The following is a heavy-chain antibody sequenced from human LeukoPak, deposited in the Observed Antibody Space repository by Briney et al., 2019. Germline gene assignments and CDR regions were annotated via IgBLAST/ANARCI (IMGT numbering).Heavy chain of an antibody. J-gene: IGHJ4*02. D-gene: IGHD6-6*01. CDR1: GFTLSSYA. V-gene: IGHV3-23*01. CDR2: ISSSGGGSAI. Sequence: GGSLRLSFAASGFTLSSYAMNWVRQAPGKGLEWISAISSSGGGSAIFYADSVKGRFTISRDNSKNTLYLQMNSLSGEDTSVYYCARKSLAARGMDYWGQGSLVTVSS. CDR3: ARKSLAARGMDY.